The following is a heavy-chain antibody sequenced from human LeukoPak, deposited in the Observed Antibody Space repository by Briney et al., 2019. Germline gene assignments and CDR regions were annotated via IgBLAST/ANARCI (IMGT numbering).Heavy chain of an antibody. J-gene: IGHJ3*01. CDR2: IRTSGGVV. V-gene: IGHV3-48*02. Sequence: GGSLRLSCAASGFTFTSYTMNWVRQGPGKGLEWISYIRTSGGVVSYTDSVRGRFTISTDSAKNSLYLQMNSLRDDDTAVYYCVRDQFYAFDVWGQGTMVTVSS. CDR1: GFTFTSYT. CDR3: VRDQFYAFDV.